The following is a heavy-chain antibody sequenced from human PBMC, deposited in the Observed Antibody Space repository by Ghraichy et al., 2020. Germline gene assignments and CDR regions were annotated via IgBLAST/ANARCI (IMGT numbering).Heavy chain of an antibody. J-gene: IGHJ6*02. CDR2: ISTRSTYK. D-gene: IGHD4-23*01. V-gene: IGHV3-21*01. Sequence: GGSRRLSCAASGFTFSSYAMNWVRQAPGKGLEWVSSISTRSTYKNYAASVKGRFTVSRDNAKNSLFLQMDSLRADDTAVYYCARDVGFDNSAGGLDVWGHGTWVIVSS. CDR3: ARDVGFDNSAGGLDV. CDR1: GFTFSSYA.